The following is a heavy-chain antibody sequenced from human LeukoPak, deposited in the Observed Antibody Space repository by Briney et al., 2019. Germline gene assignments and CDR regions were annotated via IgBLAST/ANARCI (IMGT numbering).Heavy chain of an antibody. CDR1: GYSFTNYW. D-gene: IGHD6-13*01. J-gene: IGHJ4*02. V-gene: IGHV5-51*01. CDR2: IYPGDSDT. CDR3: AKTSGSTWYYFDY. Sequence: GESLKISCKCSGYSFTNYWIGWVRQMPGKGLEWMGVIYPGDSDTRYRPSFQGQVTLSADKSINTAYLQLNSLKASDTAIYYCAKTSGSTWYYFDYWGQGTLVTVSS.